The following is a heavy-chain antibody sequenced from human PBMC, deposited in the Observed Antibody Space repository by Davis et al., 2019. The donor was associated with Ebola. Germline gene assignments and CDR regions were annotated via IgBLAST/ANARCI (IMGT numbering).Heavy chain of an antibody. Sequence: ASVKVSCKASEYTFTKYHVHWVRQAPGQGPEWMGAIAPTGGSTIYAQKFQGRVTMTRDTSTSTVYMDLRSLRAEDTAVYYCARTWQQLVTYWGQGTLVTVSS. CDR2: IAPTGGST. CDR1: EYTFTKYH. V-gene: IGHV1-46*01. CDR3: ARTWQQLVTY. D-gene: IGHD6-13*01. J-gene: IGHJ4*02.